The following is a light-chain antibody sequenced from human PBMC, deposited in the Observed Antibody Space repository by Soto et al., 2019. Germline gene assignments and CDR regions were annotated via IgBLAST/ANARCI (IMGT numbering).Light chain of an antibody. CDR1: SSNVRGYNF. CDR2: AVT. V-gene: IGLV2-14*01. Sequence: QSALAQPASVSGSLGQSITISCTGSSSNVRGYNFVSWYQQRPGEAPKLMIYAVTNRPSGVSNRFSGSKSGNTASLTISGLQAEDEADYYCSSYTSSNTLYVFGTGTKATVL. CDR3: SSYTSSNTLYV. J-gene: IGLJ1*01.